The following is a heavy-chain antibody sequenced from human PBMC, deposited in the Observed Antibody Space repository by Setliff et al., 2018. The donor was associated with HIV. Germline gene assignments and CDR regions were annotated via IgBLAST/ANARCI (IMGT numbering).Heavy chain of an antibody. CDR1: GDSISTSNSY. Sequence: PSETLSLTCTVSGDSISTSNSYWGWVRQPPGKGLEWIGSLYYGGTTYYNPSLKSRVTISVDTSKNQLSLNLSSVTAADTAVYYCARAAYSGTYLWEPATDLWGRGTLVTVSS. CDR3: ARAAYSGTYLWEPATDL. D-gene: IGHD1-26*01. V-gene: IGHV4-39*01. J-gene: IGHJ2*01. CDR2: LYYGGTT.